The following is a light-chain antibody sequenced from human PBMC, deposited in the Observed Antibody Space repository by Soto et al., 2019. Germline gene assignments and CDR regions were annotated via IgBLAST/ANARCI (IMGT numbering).Light chain of an antibody. CDR2: GAS. V-gene: IGKV3-15*01. J-gene: IGKJ4*01. CDR3: QQSNNWPDT. Sequence: EIVMTQSPATLSVSAGERATLSCRASQSVSSNLAWYQQKPGQAPRLLIYGASTRATGIPARFSGSGSGTEFTLTISSLQSEDFAVYYCQQSNNWPDTFGGGTKVDI. CDR1: QSVSSN.